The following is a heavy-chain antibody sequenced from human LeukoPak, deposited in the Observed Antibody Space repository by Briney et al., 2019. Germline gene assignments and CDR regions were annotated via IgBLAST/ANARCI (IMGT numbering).Heavy chain of an antibody. Sequence: GRSLRLSCAASGSTFYRFAMHWVRQAPGKGLEWVAVISYDGSDKYYADSVKGRFTISRDNSKNTLYLQMNSLRVEDTAVFYCAQGGSEIYYYYHGMDVWGQGTTVTVSS. D-gene: IGHD3-10*01. V-gene: IGHV3-30*18. CDR3: AQGGSEIYYYYHGMDV. J-gene: IGHJ6*02. CDR1: GSTFYRFA. CDR2: ISYDGSDK.